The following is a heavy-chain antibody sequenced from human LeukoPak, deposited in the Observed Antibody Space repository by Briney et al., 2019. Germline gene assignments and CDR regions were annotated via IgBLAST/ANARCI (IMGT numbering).Heavy chain of an antibody. Sequence: GGSLRLSCAASGFTFSSYGMHWVRQAPGKGLEWVAVISDSGSNKYYADSVKGRFTISRDNSKNTLYLQMNSLRAEDTAVYYCASLRIAVAATGDYWGQGTLVTGSS. CDR2: ISDSGSNK. CDR3: ASLRIAVAATGDY. D-gene: IGHD6-19*01. J-gene: IGHJ4*02. CDR1: GFTFSSYG. V-gene: IGHV3-33*01.